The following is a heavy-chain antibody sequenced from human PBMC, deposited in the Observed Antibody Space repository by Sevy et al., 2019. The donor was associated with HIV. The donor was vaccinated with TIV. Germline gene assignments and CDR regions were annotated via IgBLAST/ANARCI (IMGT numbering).Heavy chain of an antibody. CDR1: GYRFTDYY. Sequence: ASVKVSCETSGYRFTDYYIHWVRQAPGQGLEWMGWINPNSDVTKSAKKFQDRVILTKDTSISTVYMELRGLTFDDSAVYYCARDQEFCSTTTCYSGPDHWGQGSLVTVSS. CDR2: INPNSDVT. D-gene: IGHD2-2*01. CDR3: ARDQEFCSTTTCYSGPDH. V-gene: IGHV1-2*02. J-gene: IGHJ4*02.